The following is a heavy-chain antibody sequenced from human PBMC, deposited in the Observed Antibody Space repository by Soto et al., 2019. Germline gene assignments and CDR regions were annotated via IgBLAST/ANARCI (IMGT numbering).Heavy chain of an antibody. J-gene: IGHJ3*02. D-gene: IGHD3-10*01. CDR1: GGTFSSYA. CDR2: IIPIFGTA. CDR3: ARTGRWAGIYGSGSSDAFDI. Sequence: QVQLVQSGAEVKKPGSSVKVSCKASGGTFSSYAISWVRQAPGQGLEWMGGIIPIFGTANYAQKFQGRVTITADESTSTAYMELSSLRSEDTAVYYCARTGRWAGIYGSGSSDAFDIWGQGTMVTVSS. V-gene: IGHV1-69*12.